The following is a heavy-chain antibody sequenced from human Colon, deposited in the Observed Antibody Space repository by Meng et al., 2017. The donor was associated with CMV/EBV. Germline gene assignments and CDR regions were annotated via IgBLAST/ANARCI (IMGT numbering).Heavy chain of an antibody. J-gene: IGHJ5*02. Sequence: LSCAACGFTFNDYYMSWIRQAPGKGLEWISYISSSGDAMYYADSVKGRFAISRDNAKNSLYLQMNSLRADDTAVYYCAREVGAPFDPWGQGTLVTVSS. V-gene: IGHV3-11*01. D-gene: IGHD1-26*01. CDR3: AREVGAPFDP. CDR1: GFTFNDYY. CDR2: ISSSGDAM.